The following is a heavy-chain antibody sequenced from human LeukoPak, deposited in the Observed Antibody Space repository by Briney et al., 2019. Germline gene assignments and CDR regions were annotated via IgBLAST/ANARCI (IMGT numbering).Heavy chain of an antibody. V-gene: IGHV3-33*01. CDR1: GFTFSSYG. D-gene: IGHD2/OR15-2a*01. Sequence: AGSLRLSCAASGFTFSSYGMHWVRQAPGKGLEWVALIWYDGSNKYYTDSVKGRLTISRDNSKNTLYLQMNSLRAEDTAIYYCAREGPRGNSQFDYWGQGTLVTVSS. CDR3: AREGPRGNSQFDY. CDR2: IWYDGSNK. J-gene: IGHJ4*02.